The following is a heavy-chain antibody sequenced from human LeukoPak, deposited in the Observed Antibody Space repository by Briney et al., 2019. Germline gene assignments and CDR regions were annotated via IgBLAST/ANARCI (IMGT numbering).Heavy chain of an antibody. CDR2: MFYSGIT. D-gene: IGHD2-21*02. V-gene: IGHV4-34*12. Sequence: SETLSLTCAVYGGSFSGYYWSWIRQPPGKGLEWIGSMFYSGITFYNPSLKSRVTISADASKNQFSLQLSSVTAADTAVYYCARHTLVTAISTYNWFDPWGQGILVTVSS. CDR3: ARHTLVTAISTYNWFDP. CDR1: GGSFSGYY. J-gene: IGHJ5*02.